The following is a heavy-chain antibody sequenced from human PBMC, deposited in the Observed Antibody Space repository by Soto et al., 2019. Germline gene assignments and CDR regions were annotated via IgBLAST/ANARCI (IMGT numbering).Heavy chain of an antibody. CDR1: GFTFSSYG. J-gene: IGHJ6*02. V-gene: IGHV3-30*18. CDR2: ISYDGSNK. D-gene: IGHD2-2*02. CDR3: AKATVPAAIKGYYYGMDV. Sequence: GGSLRLSCAASGFTFSSYGMHWVRQAPGKGLEWVAVISYDGSNKYYADSVKGRFTISRDNSKNTLYLQMNSLRAEDTAVYYCAKATVPAAIKGYYYGMDVWGQGTTVTVSS.